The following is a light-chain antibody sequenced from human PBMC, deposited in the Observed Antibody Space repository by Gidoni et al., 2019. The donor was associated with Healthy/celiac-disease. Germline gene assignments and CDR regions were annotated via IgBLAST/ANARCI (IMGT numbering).Light chain of an antibody. Sequence: DIVMTQSPDPLAVSLGERATINCKSSQSVLYSSNNQNYLAWYQQKPGQPPKLLIYWASTRESGVPDRFSGSGSGTDFTLTISSLQAEDVAVYYCQQYYSTPPLTFGGGTKVEIK. V-gene: IGKV4-1*01. CDR2: WAS. CDR1: QSVLYSSNNQNY. CDR3: QQYYSTPPLT. J-gene: IGKJ4*01.